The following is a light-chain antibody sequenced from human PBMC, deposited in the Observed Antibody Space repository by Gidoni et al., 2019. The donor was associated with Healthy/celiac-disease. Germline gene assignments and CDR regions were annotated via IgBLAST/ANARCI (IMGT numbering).Light chain of an antibody. J-gene: IGKJ1*01. Sequence: DIVLTQSPLSLPVTHGEPASISCRSSQSLLHSNGYNYLDWYLQKPGQSPQLLIYLGSNRASGVPYRFSGSGSGTDFTLKISRVEAEDVGVYYCMQALQTSWTFGQGTKVEIK. CDR2: LGS. V-gene: IGKV2-28*01. CDR1: QSLLHSNGYNY. CDR3: MQALQTSWT.